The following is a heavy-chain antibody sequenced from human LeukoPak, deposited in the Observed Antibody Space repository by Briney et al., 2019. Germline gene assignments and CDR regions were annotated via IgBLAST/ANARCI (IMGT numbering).Heavy chain of an antibody. V-gene: IGHV3-7*01. CDR2: IKQDGSEK. D-gene: IGHD3-22*01. CDR1: GFTFSSYW. Sequence: PGGSLILSCAASGFTFSSYWMSWVRQAPGKGLEWVANIKQDGSEKYYVDSVKGRFTISRENAKNSLYLQMDRLRAEDAAVYYCARVYYDSLDAFDIWGQGTMVTVSS. J-gene: IGHJ3*02. CDR3: ARVYYDSLDAFDI.